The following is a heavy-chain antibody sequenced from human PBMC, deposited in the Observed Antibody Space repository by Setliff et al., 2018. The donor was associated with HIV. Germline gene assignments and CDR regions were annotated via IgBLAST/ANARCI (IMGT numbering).Heavy chain of an antibody. V-gene: IGHV4-39*01. Sequence: KPSETLSLTCTVSGGPISTNDYYWGFIRQSPGKGLEWIASVHYGGSIFYNPSLKSRVTLSVGTSKRQFFLNLSSATTADTAMYYCVRPSLGIGGGSIFHNWGQGTLVTVSS. J-gene: IGHJ4*02. CDR1: GGPISTNDYY. CDR3: VRPSLGIGGGSIFHN. D-gene: IGHD3-3*01. CDR2: VHYGGSI.